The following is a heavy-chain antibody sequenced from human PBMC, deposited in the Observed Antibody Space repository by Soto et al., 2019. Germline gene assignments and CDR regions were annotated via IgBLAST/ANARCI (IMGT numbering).Heavy chain of an antibody. CDR1: GDSVSGGNYY. Sequence: PSETLSLTCTVSGDSVSGGNYYLSWIRQPPGKGLEWIGYIYYSGSTKYNPSLKSRVTISLDTSQNQFSLKLSSVTAADTAAYYCARIPVDTYMIYWFDPWGQGTLVTVSS. CDR3: ARIPVDTYMIYWFDP. J-gene: IGHJ5*02. D-gene: IGHD5-18*01. V-gene: IGHV4-61*01. CDR2: IYYSGST.